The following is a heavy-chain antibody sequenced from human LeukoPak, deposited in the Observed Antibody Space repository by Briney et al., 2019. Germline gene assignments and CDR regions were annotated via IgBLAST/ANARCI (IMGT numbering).Heavy chain of an antibody. CDR2: IYYSGST. V-gene: IGHV4-59*01. CDR1: GGSISSYY. Sequence: SETLSLTCTVSGGSISSYYWSWIRQPPGKGLEWIGYIYYSGSTNYNPSLKSRVTISVDTSKTQFSLKLSSVTAADTAVYYCARLLVVVIPSSYWYFDLWGRGTLVTVSS. CDR3: ARLLVVVIPSSYWYFDL. D-gene: IGHD3-22*01. J-gene: IGHJ2*01.